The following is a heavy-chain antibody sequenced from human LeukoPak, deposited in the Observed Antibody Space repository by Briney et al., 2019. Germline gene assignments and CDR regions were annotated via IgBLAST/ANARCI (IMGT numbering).Heavy chain of an antibody. D-gene: IGHD3-10*01. CDR2: ISGSGGST. Sequence: AGGSLRLSCAASGFTFSSYAMSWVRQAPGKGLEWVSAISGSGGSTYCADSVKGRFTISRDNSKNTLYLQMNSLRAEDTAVYYCAKYGSGSYSYYYYGMDVWGQGTTVTVSS. CDR1: GFTFSSYA. J-gene: IGHJ6*02. V-gene: IGHV3-23*01. CDR3: AKYGSGSYSYYYYGMDV.